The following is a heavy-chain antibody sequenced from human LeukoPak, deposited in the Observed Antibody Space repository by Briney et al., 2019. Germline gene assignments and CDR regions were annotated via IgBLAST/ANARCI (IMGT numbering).Heavy chain of an antibody. CDR1: GGSISSGGYY. CDR3: AREYGDNYYFDY. D-gene: IGHD4-17*01. J-gene: IGHJ4*02. V-gene: IGHV4-31*03. Sequence: SETLSLTCIVSGGSISSGGYYWNWIRQHPGKGLEWIGYIYYSGSTYCNPSLKSRVTISVDTSKNQFSLKLSSVTAADTAVYYCAREYGDNYYFDYWGQGTLVTVSS. CDR2: IYYSGST.